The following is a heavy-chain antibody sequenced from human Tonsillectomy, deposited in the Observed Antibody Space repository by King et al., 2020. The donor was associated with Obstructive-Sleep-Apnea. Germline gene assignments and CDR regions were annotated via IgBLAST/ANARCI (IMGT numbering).Heavy chain of an antibody. D-gene: IGHD2-15*01. CDR2: IYYSGST. J-gene: IGHJ2*01. CDR1: GGSISSYY. V-gene: IGHV4-59*01. Sequence: VQLQESGPGLVKPSETLSLTCTVSGGSISSYYWSWIRQPPGKGLEWVGYIYYSGSTNYNPSLKSRFTISVDTSKNQFSLKLGSVTAADTAVYYCARSLRYCSGGSCYFRGYFDLWGRGTLVTVSS. CDR3: ARSLRYCSGGSCYFRGYFDL.